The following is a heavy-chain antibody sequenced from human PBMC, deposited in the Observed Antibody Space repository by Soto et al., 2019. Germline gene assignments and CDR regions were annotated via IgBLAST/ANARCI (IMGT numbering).Heavy chain of an antibody. Sequence: SETLSLTCTVSGGSISISSYYWGCIRQPPGKGLEWIGSIYYSGSTYYNPSLKSRVTISVDTSKNQFSLKLSSVTAADTAVYYCARGGVATTPFDYWGQGTLVTSPQ. CDR2: IYYSGST. J-gene: IGHJ4*02. CDR3: ARGGVATTPFDY. CDR1: GGSISISSYY. D-gene: IGHD5-12*01. V-gene: IGHV4-39*01.